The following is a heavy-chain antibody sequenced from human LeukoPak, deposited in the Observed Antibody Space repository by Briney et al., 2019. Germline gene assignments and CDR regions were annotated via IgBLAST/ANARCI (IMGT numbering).Heavy chain of an antibody. D-gene: IGHD7-27*01. J-gene: IGHJ4*02. CDR1: GFTFSSYW. V-gene: IGHV3-7*04. CDR2: INQDGSEK. Sequence: PGGSLRLPCAASGFTFSSYWTSWVRQAPGKGLEWVAIINQDGSEKQYVDSVRGRFAISRDNAENSLYLQVNSLKAEDTAVYYCGRFTRSGDSVYWGQGTLVTVSS. CDR3: GRFTRSGDSVY.